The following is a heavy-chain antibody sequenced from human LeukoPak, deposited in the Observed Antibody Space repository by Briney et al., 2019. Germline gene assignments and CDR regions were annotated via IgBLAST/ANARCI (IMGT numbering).Heavy chain of an antibody. CDR1: GFTFGDYA. CDR3: TRAPRLVVVAAIGGY. J-gene: IGHJ4*02. Sequence: PGGSLRLSCTASGFTFGDYAMSWFRQAPGKGLEWVGFIRSKAYGGTTEYAASVKGRFTISRDDSKSIAYLQMNSLKTEDTAAYYCTRAPRLVVVAAIGGYWGQGTLVTVSS. V-gene: IGHV3-49*03. CDR2: IRSKAYGGTT. D-gene: IGHD2-15*01.